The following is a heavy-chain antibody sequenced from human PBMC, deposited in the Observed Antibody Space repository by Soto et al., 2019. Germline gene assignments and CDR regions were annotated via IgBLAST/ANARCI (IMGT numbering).Heavy chain of an antibody. V-gene: IGHV1-18*04. D-gene: IGHD2-21*01. J-gene: IGHJ6*02. Sequence: ASVKVSCKASGYTFTSYGISWVRQAPGQGLEWMGWISAYNGNTNYAQKLQGRVTMTTDTSTSTAYMELRSLRSDDTAVYYCARDKLLPTIYYYYGMDVWGQGTTVTVSS. CDR3: ARDKLLPTIYYYYGMDV. CDR2: ISAYNGNT. CDR1: GYTFTSYG.